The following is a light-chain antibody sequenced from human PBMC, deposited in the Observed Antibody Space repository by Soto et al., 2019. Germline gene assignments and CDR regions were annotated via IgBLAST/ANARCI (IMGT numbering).Light chain of an antibody. CDR2: DAS. V-gene: IGKV1-5*01. J-gene: IGKJ1*01. Sequence: IQMTQSPSTLSASVGDRVTITCRASQCVXSWLAWYKTKPGKAPKTLXYDASSWQRGVPSRFSGSGSGTEFTLTISSLQSEYFAVYFCQQYNNGTPWTFGQGTKV. CDR1: QCVXSW. CDR3: QQYNNGTPWT.